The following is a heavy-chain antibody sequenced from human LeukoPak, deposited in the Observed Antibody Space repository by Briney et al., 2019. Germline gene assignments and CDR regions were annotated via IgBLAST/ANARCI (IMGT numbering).Heavy chain of an antibody. J-gene: IGHJ1*01. Sequence: GGSLRLSCAASGFTFSSYAMSWVRQPPGKGLEWVSAISGSGGSTYYAASVKGRFTISRDNSKNTLYLQMNSLRAEDTAVYYCAKEGYCSGGSCYGEYFQHWGQGTLVTVSS. CDR1: GFTFSSYA. D-gene: IGHD2-15*01. CDR3: AKEGYCSGGSCYGEYFQH. CDR2: ISGSGGST. V-gene: IGHV3-23*01.